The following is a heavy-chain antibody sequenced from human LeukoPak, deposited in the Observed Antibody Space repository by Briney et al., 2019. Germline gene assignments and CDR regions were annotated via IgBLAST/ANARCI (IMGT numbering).Heavy chain of an antibody. CDR2: IYYSGST. Sequence: SETLSLTCTVSGDSISTYYWSWVRQPPGKGLEWIGYIYYSGSTNYNPSLKSRVTISVDTSKKQFFLRLSSVTAADTAVYYCTRVGFWSGYYHFDSWGQGTLVTVSS. CDR1: GDSISTYY. D-gene: IGHD3-3*01. J-gene: IGHJ4*02. V-gene: IGHV4-59*01. CDR3: TRVGFWSGYYHFDS.